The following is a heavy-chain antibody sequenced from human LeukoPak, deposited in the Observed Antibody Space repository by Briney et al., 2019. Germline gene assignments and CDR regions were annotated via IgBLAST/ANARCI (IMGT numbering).Heavy chain of an antibody. Sequence: GSSVKVSCKASGGTFSSYAISWVRQAPGQGLEWMGGIIPIFGTANYAQKFQGRVTITADESTSTAYMELSSLRSEDTAVYYCASPQNIVVVPAALPCYYYYGMDVWGQGTTVTVSS. V-gene: IGHV1-69*01. CDR2: IIPIFGTA. CDR1: GGTFSSYA. D-gene: IGHD2-2*01. J-gene: IGHJ6*02. CDR3: ASPQNIVVVPAALPCYYYYGMDV.